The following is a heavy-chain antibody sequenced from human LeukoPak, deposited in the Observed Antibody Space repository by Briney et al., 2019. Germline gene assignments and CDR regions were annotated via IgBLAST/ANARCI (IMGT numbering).Heavy chain of an antibody. J-gene: IGHJ4*02. CDR2: INTNTGNP. CDR3: ARTTEMVGFLGPDY. V-gene: IGHV7-4-1*02. Sequence: GASVKVSCKASGYTFTSYAMNWVRQAPGQGLEWVGWINTNTGNPTYAQGFTGRFVFSLDTSVSTAYLQISSLKAEDTAVYYCARTTEMVGFLGPDYWGQGTLVTVSS. CDR1: GYTFTSYA. D-gene: IGHD2-8*01.